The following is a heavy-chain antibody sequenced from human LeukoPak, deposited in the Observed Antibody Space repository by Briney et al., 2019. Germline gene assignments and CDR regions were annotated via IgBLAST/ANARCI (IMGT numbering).Heavy chain of an antibody. CDR3: ARDTSHAGDANWFDP. CDR2: IYTSGTT. D-gene: IGHD3-10*01. J-gene: IGHJ5*02. V-gene: IGHV4-61*02. Sequence: PSQTLSLTCTVSGGSISSGSYYWSWIRQPAGKGLEWIGRIYTSGTTNYNPSLKSRVTISVDTSKNQFSLKQSSVTAEDTAVYYCARDTSHAGDANWFDPWGQGTLVTVSS. CDR1: GGSISSGSYY.